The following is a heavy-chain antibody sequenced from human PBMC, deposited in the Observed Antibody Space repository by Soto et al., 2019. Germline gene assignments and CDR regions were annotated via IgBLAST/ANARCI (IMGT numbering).Heavy chain of an antibody. V-gene: IGHV4-30-4*01. CDR2: IFHSGST. J-gene: IGHJ6*02. CDR1: GGSINSGDYY. Sequence: SETLSLTCTVSGGSINSGDYYWTWVRQPPGKGLEWIGNIFHSGSTYYTPSLQSRVTISLDTSKNHFSLKLSSVTPADTAVYYCARDRYYGSGTYYNFYSGMDVWGQGTTVTVS. D-gene: IGHD3-10*01. CDR3: ARDRYYGSGTYYNFYSGMDV.